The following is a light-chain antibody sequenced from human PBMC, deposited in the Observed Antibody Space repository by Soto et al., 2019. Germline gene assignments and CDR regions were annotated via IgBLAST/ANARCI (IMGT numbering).Light chain of an antibody. CDR1: QTISSW. J-gene: IGKJ1*01. CDR3: KQYNSYPWT. CDR2: KAS. Sequence: DIQMTQSPSTLSGSVGDRVTITCRASQTISSWLAWYQQKPGKAPKLLIYKASTLKSGVQSRFSGSGSGTEFTLTISSLQPDDFATYYCKQYNSYPWTFGQGTKVDIK. V-gene: IGKV1-5*03.